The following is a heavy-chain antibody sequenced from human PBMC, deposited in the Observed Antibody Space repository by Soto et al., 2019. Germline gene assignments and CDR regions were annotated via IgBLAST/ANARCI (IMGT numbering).Heavy chain of an antibody. CDR3: ATLVYETRLNYTYFDF. V-gene: IGHV4-4*02. CDR2: IFHDGTA. D-gene: IGHD2-8*01. J-gene: IGHJ4*02. Sequence: SETLSLTCAVSGVSISSGNWWTWVRQTPQRGLEYIGEIFHDGTANYYPSFERRVAISVDTSKNQFSLKLTSVTAADTAIYFCATLVYETRLNYTYFDFWGQGALVTVYS. CDR1: GVSISSGNW.